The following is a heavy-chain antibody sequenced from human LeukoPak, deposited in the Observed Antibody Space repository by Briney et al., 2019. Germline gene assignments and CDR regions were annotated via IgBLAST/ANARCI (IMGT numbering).Heavy chain of an antibody. D-gene: IGHD1-1*01. J-gene: IGHJ4*02. V-gene: IGHV4-59*08. CDR2: IYYSGNT. Sequence: SEALSLTCTVSDGSGSSYYWSWVRQPPGKGLEWIGYIYYSGNTNYNPSLKSRLTMSADRSRNQFSLNLNSVTAADTAVYYCARINWNYFDYWGQGILVTVSS. CDR3: ARINWNYFDY. CDR1: DGSGSSYY.